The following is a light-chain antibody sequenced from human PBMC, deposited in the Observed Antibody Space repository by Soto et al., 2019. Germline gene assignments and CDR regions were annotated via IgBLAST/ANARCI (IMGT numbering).Light chain of an antibody. CDR2: GAS. CDR3: QQYGSSPRT. Sequence: EIVLTQSPGTLSLSPGERATLSCRASESVSRNLAWYQQKPGQAPRLLIYGASSRATGIPDRFSGSGSGTDFTLTLSRLEPEDFAVYYCQQYGSSPRTFGQGTKVDIK. J-gene: IGKJ1*01. CDR1: ESVSRN. V-gene: IGKV3-20*01.